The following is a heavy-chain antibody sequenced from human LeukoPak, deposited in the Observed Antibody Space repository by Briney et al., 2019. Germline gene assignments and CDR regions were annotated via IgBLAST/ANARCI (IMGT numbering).Heavy chain of an antibody. CDR3: ARDRLAAVGGWYFAFDI. D-gene: IGHD6-19*01. J-gene: IGHJ3*02. CDR2: ISSSSSYI. V-gene: IGHV3-21*01. Sequence: GGSLRLSCAASGFTFSSYSINWVRQAAREGLGWGSSISSSSSYIYYSDSVEGRFTISRDNAKNSLYLQVNSLRAEATAAYYCARDRLAAVGGWYFAFDIWGQGKMVTVSS. CDR1: GFTFSSYS.